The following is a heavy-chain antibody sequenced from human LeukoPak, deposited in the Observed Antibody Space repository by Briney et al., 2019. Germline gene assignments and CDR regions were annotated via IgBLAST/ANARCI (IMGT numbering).Heavy chain of an antibody. V-gene: IGHV4-4*07. CDR1: GGSINSYY. Sequence: SENLSLTCTVAGGSINSYYWGWVRQSAGKGLEWIGRIFFSGTTNYHPSLRSRVTMSVDTSKNQFSLEVSSVTAADTAVYYCARTEGSGSHYYLDYWGPGILVTVSS. CDR3: ARTEGSGSHYYLDY. J-gene: IGHJ4*02. CDR2: IFFSGTT. D-gene: IGHD3-10*01.